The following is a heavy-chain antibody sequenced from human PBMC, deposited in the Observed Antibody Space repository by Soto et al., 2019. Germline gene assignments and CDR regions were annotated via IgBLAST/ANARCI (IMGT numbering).Heavy chain of an antibody. J-gene: IGHJ3*02. CDR3: AKNFGYGADPLNI. CDR2: ISYDGTKK. CDR1: GFSFSSYG. D-gene: IGHD5-18*01. V-gene: IGHV3-30*18. Sequence: GGSLRLSCAASGFSFSSYGMHWVRQAPGKGLEWVTMISYDGTKKEYGDSVKGRFIVSRDNSKNTLYLQMNSLRTEDTAVYYCAKNFGYGADPLNIWGQGKVFTVSS.